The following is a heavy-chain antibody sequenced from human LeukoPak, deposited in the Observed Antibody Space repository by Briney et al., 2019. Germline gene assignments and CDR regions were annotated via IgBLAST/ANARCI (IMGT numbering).Heavy chain of an antibody. CDR1: GFSFSSYS. D-gene: IGHD2-2*01. CDR3: ARDWYHAIDY. CDR2: ISSSSSYT. V-gene: IGHV3-21*01. J-gene: IGHJ4*02. Sequence: PGGSLRLSCAASGFSFSSYSMNWVRQAPGKGLEWVSSISSSSSYTYYADSVKGRFTISRDNAKNSLYLQMNSLRAEDTAVYYCARDWYHAIDYWGQGTLVTVSS.